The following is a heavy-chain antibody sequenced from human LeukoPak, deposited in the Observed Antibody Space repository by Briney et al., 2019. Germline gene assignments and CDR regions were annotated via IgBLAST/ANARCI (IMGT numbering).Heavy chain of an antibody. CDR2: ISSSSSYI. CDR1: GFTFSSYS. Sequence: GGSLRLSCAASGFTFSSYSMNWVRQAPGKGLERVSSISSSSSYIYYADSVKGRFTISRDNAKNSLYLQMNSLRAEDTAVYYCARGRGDGAAAGTDAFDIWGQGTMVTVSS. V-gene: IGHV3-21*01. J-gene: IGHJ3*02. D-gene: IGHD6-13*01. CDR3: ARGRGDGAAAGTDAFDI.